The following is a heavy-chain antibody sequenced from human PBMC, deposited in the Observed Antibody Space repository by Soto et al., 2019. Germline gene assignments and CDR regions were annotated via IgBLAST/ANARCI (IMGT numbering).Heavy chain of an antibody. D-gene: IGHD3-10*01. J-gene: IGHJ6*02. CDR3: ARVRRGHYYGSGSYYRDYYYYGMDV. Sequence: SETLSLTCAVYGGSFSGYYWSWIRQPPGKGLEWIGEINHSGSTNYNPPLKSRVTISVDTSKNQFSLKLSSVTAADTAVYYCARVRRGHYYGSGSYYRDYYYYGMDVWGQGTTVTVSS. CDR1: GGSFSGYY. CDR2: INHSGST. V-gene: IGHV4-34*01.